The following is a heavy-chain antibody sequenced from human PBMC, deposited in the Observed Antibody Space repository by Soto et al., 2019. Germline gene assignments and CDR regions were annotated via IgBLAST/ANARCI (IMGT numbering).Heavy chain of an antibody. CDR2: INPNSGGT. D-gene: IGHD2-2*02. V-gene: IGHV1-2*04. CDR1: GYTFTGYY. J-gene: IGHJ6*02. Sequence: ASVKVSCKASGYTFTGYYMHWVRQAPGQGLEWMGWINPNSGGTNYAQKFQGWVTMTRDTSIGTAYMELSRLRSDDTAVYYCARGRYCSSTSCYTPYYYYGMDVWGQGTTVTVSS. CDR3: ARGRYCSSTSCYTPYYYYGMDV.